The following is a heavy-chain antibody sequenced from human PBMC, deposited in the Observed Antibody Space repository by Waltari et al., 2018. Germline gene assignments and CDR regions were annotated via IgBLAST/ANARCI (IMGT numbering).Heavy chain of an antibody. Sequence: QVQLQESGPGLVKPSETLSLTCAVSGYSISRGYSWGWIRQPPGKGLEWIGSIYHSGSTYYNPSLKSRVTISVDTSKNQFSLKLSSVTAADTAVYYCARLRELTRPLDYFDYWGQGTLVTVSS. J-gene: IGHJ4*02. V-gene: IGHV4-38-2*01. CDR1: GYSISRGYS. D-gene: IGHD1-26*01. CDR3: ARLRELTRPLDYFDY. CDR2: IYHSGST.